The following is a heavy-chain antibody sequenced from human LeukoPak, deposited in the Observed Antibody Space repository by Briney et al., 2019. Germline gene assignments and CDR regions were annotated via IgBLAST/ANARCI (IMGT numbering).Heavy chain of an antibody. V-gene: IGHV4-59*01. Sequence: SETLSLICTVSGGSISSYYWSWIRQPPGKGLEWIGYIYYSGSTNYNPSLKSRVTISVDTSKNQFSLKLSSVTAVDTAVYYCARDVASRGLDYYYMDVWGKGTTVTVSS. CDR3: ARDVASRGLDYYYMDV. J-gene: IGHJ6*03. CDR2: IYYSGST. CDR1: GGSISSYY. D-gene: IGHD2-21*01.